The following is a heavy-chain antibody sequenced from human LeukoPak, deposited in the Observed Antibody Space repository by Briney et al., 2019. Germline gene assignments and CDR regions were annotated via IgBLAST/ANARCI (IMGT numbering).Heavy chain of an antibody. CDR3: ARVASIRAANDAFDI. CDR1: GYTFTSYG. CDR2: ISAYNGNT. D-gene: IGHD6-6*01. V-gene: IGHV1-18*01. Sequence: ASVKVSCKASGYTFTSYGISWVRQAPGQGLEWMGWISAYNGNTNYAQKLQGRVTMTTDTSTSTAYMELRSLRSDDTAVYYCARVASIRAANDAFDICGQGTMVTVSS. J-gene: IGHJ3*02.